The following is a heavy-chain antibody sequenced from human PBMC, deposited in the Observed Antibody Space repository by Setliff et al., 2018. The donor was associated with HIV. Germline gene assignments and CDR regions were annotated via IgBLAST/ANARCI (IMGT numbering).Heavy chain of an antibody. CDR1: GFTFTTYA. Sequence: GPSVKVSCKASGFTFTTYAVHWVRQAPGQRPEWMGWINAANGKTRYPQRFEARVTITMDTGASTAYMELNSLRSEDSAVYYCARGVIRGVISQGGLDYWGPGTLVTVSS. D-gene: IGHD3-10*01. V-gene: IGHV1-3*01. CDR2: INAANGKT. CDR3: ARGVIRGVISQGGLDY. J-gene: IGHJ4*02.